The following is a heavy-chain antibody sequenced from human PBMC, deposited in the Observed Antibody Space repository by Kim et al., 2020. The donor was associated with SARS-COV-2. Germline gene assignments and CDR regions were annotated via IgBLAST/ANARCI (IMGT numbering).Heavy chain of an antibody. Sequence: GGSLRLSCAASGFTFSSYAMHWVRQAPGKGLEWVAVISYDGSNKYYADSVKGRFTISRDNSKNTLYLQMNSLRAEDTAVYYCARDSGAFKWLRDAFDIWGQGTMVTVSS. CDR1: GFTFSSYA. CDR2: ISYDGSNK. D-gene: IGHD3-22*01. V-gene: IGHV3-30*04. J-gene: IGHJ3*02. CDR3: ARDSGAFKWLRDAFDI.